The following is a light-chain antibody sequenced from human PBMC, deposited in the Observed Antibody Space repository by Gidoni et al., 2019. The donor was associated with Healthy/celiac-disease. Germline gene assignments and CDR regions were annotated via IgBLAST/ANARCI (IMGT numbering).Light chain of an antibody. CDR1: SSNIGAGYD. V-gene: IGLV1-40*01. CDR3: QSYDSSLSVV. J-gene: IGLJ2*01. Sequence: QSVLTPPPSVSAAPGQRVTISCTGSSSNIGAGYDVHWYQHLPGTAPKLLIYAYINRPSGVPDRFSGSKSGTSASLAITGLQAGDEADYYCQSYDSSLSVVFGGGTKLTVL. CDR2: AYI.